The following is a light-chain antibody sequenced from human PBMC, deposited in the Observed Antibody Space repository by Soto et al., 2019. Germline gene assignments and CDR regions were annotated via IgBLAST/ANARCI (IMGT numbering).Light chain of an antibody. CDR3: QNYNSAPRT. CDR2: APS. CDR1: QGISND. V-gene: IGKV1-27*01. J-gene: IGKJ1*01. Sequence: DIQMTQSPSSLSASIGDRVTISCRASQGISNDLAWYQQKPGKVPYLLIYAPSTSHTGVPSRFRGGGSGTDFTLTISSLQPEDVATYYCQNYNSAPRTFSQGTKVDIK.